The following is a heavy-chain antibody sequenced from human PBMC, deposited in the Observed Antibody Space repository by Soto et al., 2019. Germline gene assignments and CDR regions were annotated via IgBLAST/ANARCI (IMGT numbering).Heavy chain of an antibody. CDR1: GGSFSGYY. Sequence: QVQLQQWGAGLLKPSETLSLTCAVYGGSFSGYYWSWIRQPPGEGLEWIGEINHSGSTNYNPSLKSRVTISVDTSKNQFSLKLSSVTAADTAVYYCASTTLDFDWLLYVQGQGVAFDIWGQGTMVTVSS. CDR2: INHSGST. J-gene: IGHJ3*02. D-gene: IGHD3-9*01. CDR3: ASTTLDFDWLLYVQGQGVAFDI. V-gene: IGHV4-34*01.